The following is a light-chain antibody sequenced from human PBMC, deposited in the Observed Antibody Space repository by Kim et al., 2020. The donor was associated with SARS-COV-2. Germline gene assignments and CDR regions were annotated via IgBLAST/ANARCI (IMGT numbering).Light chain of an antibody. J-gene: IGLJ1*01. V-gene: IGLV3-19*01. CDR3: NSRDSSGNHYV. CDR1: GLRIYY. CDR2: GKN. Sequence: LRQTVTITCQGDGLRIYYASWDQQKPGQAPVLVIYGKNNRPSGIPDRFSGSSSGNTASLTITGAQAEDEADYYCNSRDSSGNHYVFGTGTKVTVL.